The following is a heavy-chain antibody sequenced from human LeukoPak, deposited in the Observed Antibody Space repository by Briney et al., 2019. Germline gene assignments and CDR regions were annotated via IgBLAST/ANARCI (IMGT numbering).Heavy chain of an antibody. Sequence: GGSLRLSCTASGFTVSSNYMSWVRQAPGKGLEWVSVIYSGGSTYYADSVKGRFTISRDNSKNTLYLQMNSLRAEDTAVYYCARESMASYYFGYWGQGTLVTVSS. CDR3: ARESMASYYFGY. D-gene: IGHD2/OR15-2a*01. V-gene: IGHV3-53*01. J-gene: IGHJ4*02. CDR1: GFTVSSNY. CDR2: IYSGGST.